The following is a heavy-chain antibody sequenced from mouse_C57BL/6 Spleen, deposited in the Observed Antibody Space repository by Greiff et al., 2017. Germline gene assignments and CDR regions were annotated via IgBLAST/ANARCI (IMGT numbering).Heavy chain of an antibody. CDR2: IYWDDDK. Sequence: VKLVESGPGILQSSQTLSLTCSFSGFSLSTSGMGVSWIRQPSGKGLEWLAHIYWDDDKRSNPSLKSRLTISKDTSRNQVFLKITSVDTADTATYYCARRAGYYGTFDYWGQGTTLTVSS. CDR1: GFSLSTSGMG. V-gene: IGHV8-12*01. J-gene: IGHJ2*01. CDR3: ARRAGYYGTFDY. D-gene: IGHD1-1*01.